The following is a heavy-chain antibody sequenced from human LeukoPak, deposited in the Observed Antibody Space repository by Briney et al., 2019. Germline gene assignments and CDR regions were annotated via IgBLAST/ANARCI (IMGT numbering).Heavy chain of an antibody. CDR1: GGSISSYY. D-gene: IGHD1-26*01. J-gene: IGHJ4*02. V-gene: IGHV4-59*01. Sequence: SETLSLTCTVSGGSISSYYWSWIRQPPGKGLEWIGYIYYSGSTNYNPSLTSRVTISVDTSKNQFSLKLSSVTAADTAVYYCARANIVGATLDYWGQGTLVTVSS. CDR3: ARANIVGATLDY. CDR2: IYYSGST.